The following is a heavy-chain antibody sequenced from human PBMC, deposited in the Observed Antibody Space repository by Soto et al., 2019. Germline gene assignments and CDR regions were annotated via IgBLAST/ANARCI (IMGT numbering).Heavy chain of an antibody. D-gene: IGHD6-13*01. CDR1: GFSFSSYA. CDR3: AKDRERDAWYEDY. Sequence: GGSLRLSCVASGFSFSSYAMSWVRQAPGKGLEWVSVISGSDGSTYYADSVKGRFTISRDNSKNTLYLQTNSLRAEDTAVYYCAKDRERDAWYEDYWGQGTLVTVSS. CDR2: ISGSDGST. V-gene: IGHV3-23*01. J-gene: IGHJ4*02.